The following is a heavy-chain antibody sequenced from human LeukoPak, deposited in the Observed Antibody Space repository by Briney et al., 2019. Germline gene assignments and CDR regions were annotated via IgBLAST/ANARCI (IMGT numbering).Heavy chain of an antibody. CDR2: INHSGST. J-gene: IGHJ4*02. Sequence: SETLSLTCAVYGGSFSGYYWSWIRQPPGKGLEWIGEINHSGSTNYNPSLKSRVTISVDTSKNQFSLKLSSVTAADTAVYYCARSHYDILTGYYLDYWGQGTLVTVSS. D-gene: IGHD3-9*01. V-gene: IGHV4-34*01. CDR3: ARSHYDILTGYYLDY. CDR1: GGSFSGYY.